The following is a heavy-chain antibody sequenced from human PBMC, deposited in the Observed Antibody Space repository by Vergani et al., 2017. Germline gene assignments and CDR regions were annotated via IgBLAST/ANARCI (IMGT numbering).Heavy chain of an antibody. Sequence: QVQLQESGPGLVKPSETLSLTCTVSGGSISSYYWSWIRQPPGKGLEWIGYIYYSGGTNYNPSLKSRVTISVDTSKNQFSLKRSSVTAADTAVYYCARDGEALLWFGELSFDPWGQGTLVTVSS. CDR1: GGSISSYY. J-gene: IGHJ5*02. D-gene: IGHD3-10*01. CDR2: IYYSGGT. CDR3: ARDGEALLWFGELSFDP. V-gene: IGHV4-59*01.